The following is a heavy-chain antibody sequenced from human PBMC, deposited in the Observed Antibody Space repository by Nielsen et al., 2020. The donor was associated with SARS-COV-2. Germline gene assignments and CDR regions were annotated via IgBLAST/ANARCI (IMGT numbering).Heavy chain of an antibody. V-gene: IGHV1-2*06. J-gene: IGHJ6*02. CDR2: INPYSGGT. Sequence: GESLKISCAASGFTFSFYWMNWVRQAPGQGLEWMGRINPYSGGTNYAQKFQGTVTMTRDASISTVYMELTSDDTAVYYCARARATIFGLVMSYGMDVWGQGTTVAVSS. CDR3: ARARATIFGLVMSYGMDV. CDR1: GFTFSFYW. D-gene: IGHD3/OR15-3a*01.